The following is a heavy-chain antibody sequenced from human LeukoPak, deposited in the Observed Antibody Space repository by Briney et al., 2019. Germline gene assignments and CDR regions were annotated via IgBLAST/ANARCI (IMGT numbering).Heavy chain of an antibody. CDR3: AREQSPSGMDV. V-gene: IGHV3-53*01. D-gene: IGHD5-24*01. CDR1: GFTVSSNY. Sequence: PGGSLRLSCAASGFTVSSNYMSWVRQAPGKGLEWVSVIYSGGSTYYADSVKGRFTIPRDNSKNTLYLQMNSLRAEDTAVYYCAREQSPSGMDVWGQGTTVTVSS. J-gene: IGHJ6*02. CDR2: IYSGGST.